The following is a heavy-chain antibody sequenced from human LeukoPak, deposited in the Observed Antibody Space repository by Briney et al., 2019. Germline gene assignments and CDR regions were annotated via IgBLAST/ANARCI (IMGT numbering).Heavy chain of an antibody. Sequence: GGFLRLSCVGSGFTFSSYAMHWVRQGPGKGLEWVAIISFDGNDRYYADSVKGRFTISRDNSKNTLYLQMNSLRAEDTAVYYCARGDYFDSSAYYSLDYWGQGTLVTVSS. CDR1: GFTFSSYA. D-gene: IGHD3-22*01. CDR3: ARGDYFDSSAYYSLDY. CDR2: ISFDGNDR. V-gene: IGHV3-30*01. J-gene: IGHJ4*02.